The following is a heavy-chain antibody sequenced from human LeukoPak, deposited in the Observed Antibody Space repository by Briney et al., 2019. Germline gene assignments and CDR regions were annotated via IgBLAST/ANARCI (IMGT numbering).Heavy chain of an antibody. CDR2: FDPEDGET. D-gene: IGHD3-22*01. CDR3: ATVHGGDYYDSSGYRTNWFDP. CDR1: GYTLTELS. Sequence: ASVKVSCKVSGYTLTELSMHWVRQAPGKGLERMGGFDPEDGETIYAQKFQGRVTMTEDTSTDTAYMELSSLRSEDTAVYYCATVHGGDYYDSSGYRTNWFDPWGQGTLVTVSS. V-gene: IGHV1-24*01. J-gene: IGHJ5*02.